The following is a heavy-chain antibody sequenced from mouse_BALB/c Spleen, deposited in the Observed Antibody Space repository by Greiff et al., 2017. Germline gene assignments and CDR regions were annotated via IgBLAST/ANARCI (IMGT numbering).Heavy chain of an antibody. V-gene: IGHV1-7*01. J-gene: IGHJ2*01. Sequence: VQLVESGAELAKPGASVKMSCKASGYTFTSYWMHWVKQRPGQGLEWIGYINPSTGYTEYNQKFKDKATLTADKSSSTAYMQLSSLTSEDSAVYYCARDYYGNLYFDYWGQGTTLTVSS. D-gene: IGHD2-1*01. CDR2: INPSTGYT. CDR3: ARDYYGNLYFDY. CDR1: GYTFTSYW.